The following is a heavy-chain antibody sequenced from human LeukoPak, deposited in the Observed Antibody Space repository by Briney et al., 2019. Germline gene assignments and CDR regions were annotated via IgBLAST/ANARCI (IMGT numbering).Heavy chain of an antibody. CDR2: IIPIFGTA. Sequence: ASVKVSCKASGGTFISYAISWVRQAPGQGLEWMGRIIPIFGTANYAQKLQGRVTIATDESTSTAYMELSSLRSEDTAVYYCARDLGGSYLYNWFDPWGQGTLVTVSS. J-gene: IGHJ5*02. CDR3: ARDLGGSYLYNWFDP. D-gene: IGHD1-26*01. CDR1: GGTFISYA. V-gene: IGHV1-69*05.